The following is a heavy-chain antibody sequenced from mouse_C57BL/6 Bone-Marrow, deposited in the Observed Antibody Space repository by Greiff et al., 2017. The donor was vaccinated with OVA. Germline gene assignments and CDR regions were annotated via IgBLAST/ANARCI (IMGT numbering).Heavy chain of an antibody. CDR1: GYTFTSYW. J-gene: IGHJ3*01. V-gene: IGHV1-50*01. Sequence: VQLQQPGAELVKPGASVKLSCKASGYTFTSYWMQWVKQRPGQGLEWIGEIDPSDSYTNYNQKFKGKATLTVDTSSSTAYMQLSSLTSEDSAGYYCARVDGSLAYWGQGTLVTVSA. D-gene: IGHD2-3*01. CDR2: IDPSDSYT. CDR3: ARVDGSLAY.